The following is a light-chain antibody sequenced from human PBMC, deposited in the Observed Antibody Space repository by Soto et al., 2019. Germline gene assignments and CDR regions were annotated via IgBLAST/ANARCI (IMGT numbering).Light chain of an antibody. V-gene: IGLV3-25*02. CDR1: ALPKQY. Sequence: SYELTQPPSVSGSPGQTARITCSGDALPKQYAYWYQQKPGQAPVLVIYKDSERPSGIPERFSGSSSGTTVTLTISGVQAEDEADYDCQSADSSGTYYVFGTGTKLTVL. CDR3: QSADSSGTYYV. CDR2: KDS. J-gene: IGLJ1*01.